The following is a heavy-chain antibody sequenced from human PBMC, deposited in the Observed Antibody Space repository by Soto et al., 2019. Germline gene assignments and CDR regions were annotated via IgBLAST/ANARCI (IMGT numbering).Heavy chain of an antibody. D-gene: IGHD3-10*01. J-gene: IGHJ3*02. Sequence: QVQLEQSGAEVKKPGSSVKISCKASGGTLSNHGVSWLRQAPGQGLEWVGGTSPVFNTAKYAPKFQGRVTIAADKSTNIAYMELGRPRSDDTAFYYCARGVYGSGNYYTGPSAFDIWGQGTLVIVSS. V-gene: IGHV1-69*06. CDR1: GGTLSNHG. CDR2: TSPVFNTA. CDR3: ARGVYGSGNYYTGPSAFDI.